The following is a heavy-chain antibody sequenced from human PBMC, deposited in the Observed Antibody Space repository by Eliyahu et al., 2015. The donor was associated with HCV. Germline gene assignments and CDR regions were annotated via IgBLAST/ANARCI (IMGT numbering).Heavy chain of an antibody. D-gene: IGHD1-14*01. V-gene: IGHV3-9*01. CDR1: XFTFDXYA. CDR3: AKELKGNHHYYYYGMDV. Sequence: EVQLVESGGGLVQPGRSLRLSCAASXFTFDXYAMHWVRQAPGKGLEWVSGISWNSGSIGYADSVKGRFTISRDNAKNSLYLQMNSLRAEDTALYYCAKELKGNHHYYYYGMDVWGQGTTVTVSS. CDR2: ISWNSGSI. J-gene: IGHJ6*02.